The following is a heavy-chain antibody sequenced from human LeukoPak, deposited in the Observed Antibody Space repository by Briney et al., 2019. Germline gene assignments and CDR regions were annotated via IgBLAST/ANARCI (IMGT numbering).Heavy chain of an antibody. V-gene: IGHV3-23*01. Sequence: GGSLRLSCAASGFTFSSYAMSWVRQAPGKGLEWVSAISGSGDSTFYADSVKGRFTISRDNSKNTLYLQMNSLRAEDTAVYYCARVLWNGDYPRFDYWGQGTLVTVSS. J-gene: IGHJ4*02. CDR3: ARVLWNGDYPRFDY. CDR2: ISGSGDST. CDR1: GFTFSSYA. D-gene: IGHD4-17*01.